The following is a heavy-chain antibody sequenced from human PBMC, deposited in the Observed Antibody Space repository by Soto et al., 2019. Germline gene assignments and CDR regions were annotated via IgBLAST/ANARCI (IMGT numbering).Heavy chain of an antibody. V-gene: IGHV1-46*03. CDR3: ARNPRSRADFDY. Sequence: ASVKVSCKASGYTFTSYYMHWVRQAPGQGFEWMGIINPSGGSTSYAQKFQGRVTMTRDTSTSTVYMELSSLRSEDTAVYYCARNPRSRADFDYWGQGTLVPVSS. CDR2: INPSGGST. J-gene: IGHJ4*02. CDR1: GYTFTSYY. D-gene: IGHD6-6*01.